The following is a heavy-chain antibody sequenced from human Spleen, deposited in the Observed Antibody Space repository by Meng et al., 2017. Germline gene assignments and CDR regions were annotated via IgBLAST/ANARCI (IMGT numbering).Heavy chain of an antibody. Sequence: GGSLRLSCAASGFTLSSYIMNWVRQAPGKGLEWVSSISGDFTYYPDSGKGRFTISRDNSKNTLYLQVNSLRAEDTAVYYCARVGDSRGTYLYWGQGARVTCSS. CDR3: ARVGDSRGTYLY. CDR1: GFTLSSYI. V-gene: IGHV3-38*02. D-gene: IGHD3-22*01. J-gene: IGHJ4*02. CDR2: ISGDFT.